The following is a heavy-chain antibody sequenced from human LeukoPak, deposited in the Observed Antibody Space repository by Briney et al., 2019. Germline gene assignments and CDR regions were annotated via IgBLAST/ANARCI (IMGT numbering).Heavy chain of an antibody. V-gene: IGHV1-69*01. CDR2: IIPIFGTA. J-gene: IGHJ6*02. CDR3: ARDVRGSYPLGGMDV. D-gene: IGHD1-26*01. Sequence: VASVKVSCKASGGTFSSYAISWVRQAPGQGLEWMGGIIPIFGTANYAQKFQGRVTITADESTSTAYMELSSLRSEDTAVYYCARDVRGSYPLGGMDVWGQGTTVTVSS. CDR1: GGTFSSYA.